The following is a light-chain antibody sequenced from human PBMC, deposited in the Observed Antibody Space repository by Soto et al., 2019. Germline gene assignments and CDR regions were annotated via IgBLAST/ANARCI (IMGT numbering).Light chain of an antibody. CDR1: SSDVGGSNF. J-gene: IGLJ3*02. CDR3: CSYAGNSLWV. CDR2: DVS. Sequence: QSALTQPRSVSGSPGQSVTISCTGSSSDVGGSNFVSWYQQHPVKAPKLVIYDVSKRPSGVPDRFSGSKSGNTASLTISGLQAEDEADYCCSYAGNSLWVFGGGTKLTVL. V-gene: IGLV2-11*01.